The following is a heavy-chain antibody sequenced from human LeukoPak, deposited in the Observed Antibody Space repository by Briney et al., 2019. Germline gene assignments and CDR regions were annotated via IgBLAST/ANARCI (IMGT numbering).Heavy chain of an antibody. D-gene: IGHD3-16*02. CDR1: GYTFTSYG. Sequence: ASVKVSCKASGYTFTSYGISWVRQAPGQGLEWMGWISAYNGNTNYAQKFQGRVTMTEDTSTDTAYMELSSLRSEDTAVYYCARSGGELSLPPHAFDIWGQGTMVTVSS. CDR2: ISAYNGNT. J-gene: IGHJ3*02. CDR3: ARSGGELSLPPHAFDI. V-gene: IGHV1-18*01.